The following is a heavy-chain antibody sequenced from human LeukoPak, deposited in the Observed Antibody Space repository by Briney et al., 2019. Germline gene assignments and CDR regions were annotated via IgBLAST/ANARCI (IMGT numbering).Heavy chain of an antibody. J-gene: IGHJ6*03. CDR2: ISTVSTYT. Sequence: GGSLRLSCAASGFTFTDYSMTWVRQAPGKGLEWVASISTVSTYTFYSDSVKGRASITRDNAKNMLYLQMSSLSADGTAVYYCARDGSGFCYYYYMDVWGRGTTVTVS. CDR3: ARDGSGFCYYYYMDV. V-gene: IGHV3-21*06. CDR1: GFTFTDYS. D-gene: IGHD6-25*01.